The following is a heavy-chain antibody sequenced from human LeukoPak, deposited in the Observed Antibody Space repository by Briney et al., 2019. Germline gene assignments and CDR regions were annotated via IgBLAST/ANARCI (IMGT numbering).Heavy chain of an antibody. Sequence: GGSLRLSCAASGFTFSSYGMHWVRQAPGKGLEWVAFIRYEGSNKYYADSVKGRFTISRDNSKNTLYLQMNSLRAEDTAVYYCATTAYEYGDYSWGQGTLVTVSS. CDR3: ATTAYEYGDYS. V-gene: IGHV3-30*02. CDR2: IRYEGSNK. J-gene: IGHJ4*02. D-gene: IGHD4-17*01. CDR1: GFTFSSYG.